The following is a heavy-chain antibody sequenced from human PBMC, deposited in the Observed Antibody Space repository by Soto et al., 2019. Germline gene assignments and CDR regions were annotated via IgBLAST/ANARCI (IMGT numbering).Heavy chain of an antibody. CDR2: INAGNGNT. J-gene: IGHJ4*02. CDR1: GYTFTSYA. CDR3: ARGGEPIDY. Sequence: ASVKVSCKASGYTFTSYAMRWVRQAPGQRLEWMGWINAGNGNTKHSQKFQGRVTITRDTSASTAYMELSSLRPEDTAVYYCARGGEPIDYWGQGTLVTVSS. V-gene: IGHV1-3*01. D-gene: IGHD2-21*01.